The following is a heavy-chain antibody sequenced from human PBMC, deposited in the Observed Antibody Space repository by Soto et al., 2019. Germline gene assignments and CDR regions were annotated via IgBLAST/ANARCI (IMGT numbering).Heavy chain of an antibody. J-gene: IGHJ4*02. CDR2: IIPIFGTA. V-gene: IGHV1-69*06. CDR3: ARGPLYSWTENLLATLDY. CDR1: GGTFSSYA. Sequence: SLQVSCKASGGTFSSYAISWVRQAPGQGLEWMGGIIPIFGTANYAQKFQGRVTITADKSTSTAYMELSSLRSEDTAVYYCARGPLYSWTENLLATLDYWGQGNLVTVSS. D-gene: IGHD2-8*01.